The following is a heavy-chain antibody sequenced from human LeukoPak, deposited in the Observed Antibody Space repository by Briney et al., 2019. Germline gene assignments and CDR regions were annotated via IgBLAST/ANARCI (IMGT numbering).Heavy chain of an antibody. CDR3: AKDSGYYGSGSYYNGGFDY. D-gene: IGHD3-10*01. V-gene: IGHV3-30*18. J-gene: IGHJ4*02. Sequence: GGSLRLSCAASGFTFSSYGMHWVRQAPGKGLEWVAVISYDGSNKFYADSVKGRFAISRDNSKNTLYLQMNSLRAEDTAVYYCAKDSGYYGSGSYYNGGFDYWGQGTLVTVSS. CDR2: ISYDGSNK. CDR1: GFTFSSYG.